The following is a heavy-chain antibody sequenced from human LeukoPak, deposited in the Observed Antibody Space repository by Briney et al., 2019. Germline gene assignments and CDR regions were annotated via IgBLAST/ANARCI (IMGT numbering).Heavy chain of an antibody. J-gene: IGHJ4*02. CDR2: ITYNGAAT. D-gene: IGHD3-9*01. V-gene: IGHV3-23*01. Sequence: GGSLRLSCAASGFSFGGYAMTWVRQAPGKGLEWVSSITYNGAATYYLHSVKARFTISRDNSRSTLYLQMDSLTAEDTALYYCAKDGFYFDGSTHIYYFDSWGQGTLVAVSS. CDR3: AKDGFYFDGSTHIYYFDS. CDR1: GFSFGGYA.